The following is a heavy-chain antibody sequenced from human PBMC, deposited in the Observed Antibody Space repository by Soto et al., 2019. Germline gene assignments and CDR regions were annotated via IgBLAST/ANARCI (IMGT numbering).Heavy chain of an antibody. CDR3: TRVFGRIGIAGGPVDY. V-gene: IGHV3-49*03. J-gene: IGHJ4*02. CDR1: GFTGGDYA. Sequence: GSLRLSCTASGFTGGDYAMSWFRQAPGKGLEWVGFIRSKAYGGTTEYAASVKGRFTISRDDSKSIAYLQMNSLKTEDTAVYYCTRVFGRIGIAGGPVDYWGQGTLVTVSS. D-gene: IGHD6-13*01. CDR2: IRSKAYGGTT.